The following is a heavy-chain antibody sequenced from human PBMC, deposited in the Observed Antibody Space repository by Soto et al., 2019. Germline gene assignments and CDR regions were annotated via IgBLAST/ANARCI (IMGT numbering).Heavy chain of an antibody. Sequence: GGSLRLSCAASGFTFSSYGMHWVRQAPGKGLEWVAVISYDGSNKYYADSVKGRFTISRDNSKNTLYLQMNSLRAEDTAVYYCAKDALVDSRAINWFDPWGQGTLVTVSS. D-gene: IGHD5-12*01. CDR1: GFTFSSYG. J-gene: IGHJ5*02. CDR3: AKDALVDSRAINWFDP. CDR2: ISYDGSNK. V-gene: IGHV3-30*18.